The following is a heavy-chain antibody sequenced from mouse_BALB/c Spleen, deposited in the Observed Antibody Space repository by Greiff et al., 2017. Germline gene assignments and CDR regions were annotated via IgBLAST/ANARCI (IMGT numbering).Heavy chain of an antibody. V-gene: IGHV5-12-1*01. CDR2: ISSGGGST. Sequence: EVMLVESGGGLVKPGGSLKLSCAASGFAFSSYDMSWVRQTPEKRLEWVAYISSGGGSTYYPDTVKGRFTISRDNAKNTLYLQMSSLKSEDTAMYYCARHVYYGSYYFDYWGQGTTLTVSS. D-gene: IGHD1-1*01. J-gene: IGHJ2*01. CDR1: GFAFSSYD. CDR3: ARHVYYGSYYFDY.